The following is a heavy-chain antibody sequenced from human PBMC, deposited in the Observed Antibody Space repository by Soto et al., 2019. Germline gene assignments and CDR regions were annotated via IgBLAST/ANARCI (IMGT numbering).Heavy chain of an antibody. V-gene: IGHV3-23*01. CDR3: AKDPIRGYSVGESWYFDL. CDR1: GFTFSIYA. Sequence: QPGGSLRLSCSASGFTFSIYAMHWVRQAPGKGLEWVSAISSSGGNTYYADSVKGRFTISRDNSKNTLYLQMNSLRAEDTAVYYCAKDPIRGYSVGESWYFDLWGRGTLVTSPQ. CDR2: ISSSGGNT. J-gene: IGHJ2*01. D-gene: IGHD3-22*01.